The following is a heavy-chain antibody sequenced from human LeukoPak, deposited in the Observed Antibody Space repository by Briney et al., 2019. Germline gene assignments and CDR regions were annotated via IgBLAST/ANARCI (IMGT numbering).Heavy chain of an antibody. CDR3: ASLQGLAPNMDV. CDR2: INHSGST. CDR1: GGSFSGYY. J-gene: IGHJ6*03. V-gene: IGHV4-34*01. Sequence: SETLSLTCAVYGGSFSGYYWSWIRQPPGKGLEWIGEINHSGSTNYNPSPKSRVTISVDTSKNQFSLKLSSVTAADTAVYYCASLQGLAPNMDVWGKGTTVTVSS.